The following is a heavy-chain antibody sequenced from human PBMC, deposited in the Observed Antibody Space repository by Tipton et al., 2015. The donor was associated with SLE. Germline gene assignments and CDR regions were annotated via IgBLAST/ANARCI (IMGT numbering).Heavy chain of an antibody. Sequence: GLVKPSETLSLPFTVPGGSFGSFHWSWIRQPAGKGLQWIGRIHTSEGTNYNPSLKSRVAMSIDTSKNQFSLNLNSVTAADTAVYYCARENYAESRGIWGQGTMVTVSS. J-gene: IGHJ3*02. CDR2: IHTSEGT. V-gene: IGHV4-4*07. D-gene: IGHD3-16*01. CDR1: GGSFGSFH. CDR3: ARENYAESRGI.